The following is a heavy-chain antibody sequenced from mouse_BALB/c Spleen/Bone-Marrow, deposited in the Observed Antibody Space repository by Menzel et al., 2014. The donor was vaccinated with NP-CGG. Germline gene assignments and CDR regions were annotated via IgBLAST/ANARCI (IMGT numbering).Heavy chain of an antibody. D-gene: IGHD2-4*01. CDR2: ISSGGSYT. V-gene: IGHV5-9-3*01. J-gene: IGHJ3*01. CDR1: GFTFSSYA. Sequence: EVQRVESGGGLVKPGGSLKLSCAASGFTFSSYAMSWVRQTPEKRLEWVATISSGGSYTYYPDSVKGRFTISRDNAKNTLYLRMSSLRSEDTAMYYCARHDYAYWGQGTLVTVSA. CDR3: ARHDYAY.